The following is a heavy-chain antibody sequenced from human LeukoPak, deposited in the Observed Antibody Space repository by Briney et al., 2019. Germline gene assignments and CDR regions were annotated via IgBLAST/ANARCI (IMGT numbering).Heavy chain of an antibody. V-gene: IGHV4-39*07. J-gene: IGHJ3*02. CDR3: AIGDYDFWSGYRDAFDI. Sequence: SETLSLTCTVSGGSISSSIYYWGWIRRPPGKGLEWIGSIYYSGSTYYNPSLKSRVTISVDTSKNQFSLKLSSVTAADTAVYYCAIGDYDFWSGYRDAFDIWGQGTMATVSS. CDR2: IYYSGST. D-gene: IGHD3-3*01. CDR1: GGSISSSIYY.